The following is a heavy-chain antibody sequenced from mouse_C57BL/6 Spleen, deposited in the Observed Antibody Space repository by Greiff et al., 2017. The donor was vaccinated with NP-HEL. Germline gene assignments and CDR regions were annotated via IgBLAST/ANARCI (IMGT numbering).Heavy chain of an antibody. V-gene: IGHV1-64*01. D-gene: IGHD1-1*01. CDR2: IHPNSGST. CDR3: ARGGTTVVTEGAMDY. J-gene: IGHJ4*01. CDR1: GYTFTSYW. Sequence: QVQLQQPGAELVKPGASVKLSCKASGYTFTSYWMHWVKQRPGQGLEWIGMIHPNSGSTNYNEKFKSKATLTVDKSSSTAYMQLSSLTSEDSAVYYCARGGTTVVTEGAMDYWGQGTSVTVSS.